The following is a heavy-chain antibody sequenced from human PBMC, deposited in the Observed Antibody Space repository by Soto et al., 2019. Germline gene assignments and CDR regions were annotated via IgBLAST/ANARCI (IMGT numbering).Heavy chain of an antibody. CDR3: ARNGTYSSSLSQYSGMDV. Sequence: QVQLVQSGAEVKEPGSSVRVSCKASGGTFDNFIMNWVRQTPGQGLEWMGGIVPMLGTPTYAEKFKGRVTISANGLTSTMYMEVTSLRSEDTAIYYCARNGTYSSSLSQYSGMDVWGQGTTVTVSS. CDR1: GGTFDNFI. CDR2: IVPMLGTP. D-gene: IGHD1-26*01. J-gene: IGHJ6*02. V-gene: IGHV1-69*01.